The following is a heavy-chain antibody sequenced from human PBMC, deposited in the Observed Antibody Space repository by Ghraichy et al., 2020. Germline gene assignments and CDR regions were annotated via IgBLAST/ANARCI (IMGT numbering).Heavy chain of an antibody. CDR1: GFTFSNYW. J-gene: IGHJ4*02. CDR2: IKEDGSEK. CDR3: ARFRPFDY. V-gene: IGHV3-7*01. Sequence: GGSLRLSCAPSGFTFSNYWMSWVRQAPGKGLEWVANIKEDGSEKYYGDSVKGRFTISRDNAKNSLYLQMSSLRAKDTAVYFCARFRPFDYWGQGTLVTVSS.